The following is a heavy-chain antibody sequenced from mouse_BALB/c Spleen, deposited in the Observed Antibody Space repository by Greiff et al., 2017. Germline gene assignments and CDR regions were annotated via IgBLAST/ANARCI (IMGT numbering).Heavy chain of an antibody. D-gene: IGHD1-1*01. CDR3: ARADYYGFDY. Sequence: EVKLVESGGGLVKPGGSLKLSCAASGFTFSSYAMSWVRQTPEKRLEWVASISSGGSTYYPDSVKGRFTISRDNARNILYLQMSSLRSEDTAMYYCARADYYGFDYWGQGTTLTVSS. CDR1: GFTFSSYA. V-gene: IGHV5-6-5*01. CDR2: ISSGGST. J-gene: IGHJ2*01.